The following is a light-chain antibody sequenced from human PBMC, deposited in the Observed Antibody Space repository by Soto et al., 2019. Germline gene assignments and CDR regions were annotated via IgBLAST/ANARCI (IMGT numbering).Light chain of an antibody. Sequence: QPVLTQSPSASASLGASVKFICTLSSGHSSYAIAWHQQQPEKGPRYLMKINSDGSHSKGDGIPDRFSGSSSGAERYLTISSLRSEDEADYFCQTWGTGIRVVGTGTKLTVL. CDR2: INSDGSH. CDR3: QTWGTGIRV. V-gene: IGLV4-69*01. J-gene: IGLJ1*01. CDR1: SGHSSYA.